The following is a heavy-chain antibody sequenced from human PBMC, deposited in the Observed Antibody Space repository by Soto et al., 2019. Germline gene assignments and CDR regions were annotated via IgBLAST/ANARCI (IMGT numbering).Heavy chain of an antibody. CDR1: GFTFSSYG. V-gene: IGHV3-30*18. Sequence: GGSLRLSCAASGFTFSSYGMHWVRQAPGKGLEWVAVISYDGSNKYYADSVKGRFTISRDNSKNTLYLQMNSLRAEDTAVYYCAKDSSNYYDSSGAFDYWGQGTLVTVSS. J-gene: IGHJ4*02. CDR2: ISYDGSNK. CDR3: AKDSSNYYDSSGAFDY. D-gene: IGHD3-22*01.